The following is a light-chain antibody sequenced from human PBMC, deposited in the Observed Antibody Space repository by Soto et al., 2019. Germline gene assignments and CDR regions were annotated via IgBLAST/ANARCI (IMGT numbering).Light chain of an antibody. CDR2: EVV. CDR3: TSYAGSNTYA. V-gene: IGLV2-8*01. Sequence: QSALTQPPSASGSPGQSVTISCSGTKNDIGVYDFVSWYQHHPGKAPRLIIYEVVQRPSGVPDRFSGSTSGNTASLTASGLKAAEEADYFCTSYAGSNTYAFGSGTK. CDR1: KNDIGVYDF. J-gene: IGLJ1*01.